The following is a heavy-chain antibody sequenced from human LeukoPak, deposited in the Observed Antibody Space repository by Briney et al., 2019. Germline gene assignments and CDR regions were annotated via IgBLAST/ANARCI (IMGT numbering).Heavy chain of an antibody. J-gene: IGHJ4*02. CDR3: ARGTYDSSGYYYGSPYYFDY. CDR2: IDYSGST. CDR1: GGSINSSYYY. D-gene: IGHD3-22*01. Sequence: SSETLSLTCTVSGGSINSSYYYWGWIRQSPGKGLEWIGYIDYSGSTNYNPSLKSRVTISVDTSKNQFSLKLSSVTAADTAVYYCARGTYDSSGYYYGSPYYFDYWGQGALVTVSS. V-gene: IGHV4-61*05.